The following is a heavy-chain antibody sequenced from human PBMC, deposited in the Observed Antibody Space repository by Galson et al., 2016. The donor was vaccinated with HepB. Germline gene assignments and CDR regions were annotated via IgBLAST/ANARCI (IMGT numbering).Heavy chain of an antibody. CDR2: IYSGGST. J-gene: IGHJ6*04. V-gene: IGHV3-53*01. D-gene: IGHD6-19*01. CDR3: AVEAGIAVAGPEFHYYYGMDV. Sequence: SLRLSCAASGFTVSNKYMSWVRQAPGKGLEWLSIIYSGGSTYYADSVKGRFTISRDNSKNTLYLQMNSLRVEDTAVYYCAVEAGIAVAGPEFHYYYGMDVWGKGTTCTVSS. CDR1: GFTVSNKY.